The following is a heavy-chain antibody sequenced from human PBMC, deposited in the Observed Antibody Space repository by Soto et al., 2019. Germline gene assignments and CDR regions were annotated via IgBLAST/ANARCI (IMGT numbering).Heavy chain of an antibody. CDR3: VRASGSSWYFDY. V-gene: IGHV3-11*01. CDR1: GFTFSDHY. CDR2: ISSSGSIK. J-gene: IGHJ4*02. D-gene: IGHD6-13*01. Sequence: PGGSLRLSCAASGFTFSDHYMSWIHQSPGKGLEWISFISSSGSIKYYAESVKGRFTVSRDNTNRSMYLQMDTLTVGDTAVYYCVRASGSSWYFDYWGQGTLVTVSS.